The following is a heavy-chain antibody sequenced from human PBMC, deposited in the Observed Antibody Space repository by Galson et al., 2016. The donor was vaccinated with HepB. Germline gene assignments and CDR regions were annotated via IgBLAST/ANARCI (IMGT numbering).Heavy chain of an antibody. CDR2: IKADENDK. J-gene: IGHJ4*02. D-gene: IGHD4-23*01. V-gene: IGHV3-7*03. Sequence: SLRLSCAASGFTFRKYWMNWVRQSPGKGLESVAIIKADENDKDYLDSVKGRFTIYRNNAKNSLYLQMNNMRVEETALYYCVREYYGGLEWGQGTPVTV. CDR3: VREYYGGLE. CDR1: GFTFRKYW.